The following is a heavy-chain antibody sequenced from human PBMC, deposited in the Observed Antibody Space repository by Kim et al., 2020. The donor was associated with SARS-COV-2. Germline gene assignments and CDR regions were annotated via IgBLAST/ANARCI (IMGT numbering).Heavy chain of an antibody. Sequence: SVKGRFTISRDNAKNSLYLQMNSLRAEETDVYYCARDALYDILTGYYIDYWGQGTLVTVSS. CDR3: ARDALYDILTGYYIDY. D-gene: IGHD3-9*01. J-gene: IGHJ4*02. V-gene: IGHV3-11*06.